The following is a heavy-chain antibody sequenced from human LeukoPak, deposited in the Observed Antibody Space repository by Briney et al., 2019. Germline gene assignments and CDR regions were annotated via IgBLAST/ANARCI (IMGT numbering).Heavy chain of an antibody. CDR1: GGSIRTHY. J-gene: IGHJ4*02. CDR2: IYQSGNT. D-gene: IGHD3-22*01. V-gene: IGHV4-59*11. CDR3: ARDADGYLDY. Sequence: SETLSLTCTVSGGSIRTHYWGWIRQPPGKGLEWIAYIYQSGNTSYNPSLKSRVTMSVDTSKNQFSLKLSSVTAADTAVYYCARDADGYLDYWGQGTLVTVSS.